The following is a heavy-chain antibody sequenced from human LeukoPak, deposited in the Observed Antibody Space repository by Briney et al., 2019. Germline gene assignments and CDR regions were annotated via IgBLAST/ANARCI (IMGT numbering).Heavy chain of an antibody. J-gene: IGHJ4*02. V-gene: IGHV3-21*01. D-gene: IGHD3-22*01. CDR1: GFTFSSYS. CDR2: ISSSSSYI. CDR3: ARVRGITMIVVGNYFDY. Sequence: RGSLRLSCAASGFTFSSYSMNRVRQAPGKGLEWVSSISSSSSYIYYADSVKGRFTISRDNAKNSLYLQMNSLRAEDTAVYYCARVRGITMIVVGNYFDYWGQGTLVTVSS.